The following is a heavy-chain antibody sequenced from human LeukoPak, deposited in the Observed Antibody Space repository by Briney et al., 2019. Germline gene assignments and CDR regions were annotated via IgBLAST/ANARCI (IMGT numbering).Heavy chain of an antibody. CDR2: ISAYNGNT. J-gene: IGHJ5*02. Sequence: ASVKVSCKASGYTFTSYGISWVRQAPGQGLEWMGWISAYNGNTNYAQKLQGRVTMTTDTSTSTAYMELRSLRSDDTAVYYCARSNIAAAGKGWFDPWGQGTLVTVSS. CDR1: GYTFTSYG. CDR3: ARSNIAAAGKGWFDP. D-gene: IGHD6-13*01. V-gene: IGHV1-18*01.